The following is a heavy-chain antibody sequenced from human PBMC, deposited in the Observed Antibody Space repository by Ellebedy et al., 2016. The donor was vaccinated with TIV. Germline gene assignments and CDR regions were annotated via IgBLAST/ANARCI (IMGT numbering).Heavy chain of an antibody. Sequence: GGSLRLSCAASGFSVSNNYMSWVRQAPGKGLEWVSTIRGSGGSTYYADSVKGRFTISRDNSKKMLYLQMNSLRDDDTAVYYCARFLVAVDAFDIWGQGTMVSVSS. V-gene: IGHV3-23*01. CDR1: GFSVSNNY. CDR2: IRGSGGST. CDR3: ARFLVAVDAFDI. J-gene: IGHJ3*02. D-gene: IGHD5-12*01.